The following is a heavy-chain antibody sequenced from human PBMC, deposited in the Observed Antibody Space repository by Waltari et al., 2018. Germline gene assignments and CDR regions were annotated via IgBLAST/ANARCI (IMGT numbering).Heavy chain of an antibody. J-gene: IGHJ4*02. V-gene: IGHV3-23*03. CDR2: IYCDST. CDR3: AKCSSSLRSIGGRPRTECYFDN. CDR1: GFNVRSNG. Sequence: EVQLLESGGGLVQPGGSLRLYCAASGFNVRSNGMSWVRQAPGKGVEWVAVIYCDSTYYEDSGKGRFTISKDFSKNTLHLQMNSLRTGDAAVYYCAKCSSSLRSIGGRPRTECYFDNWGQGTLVTVSS. D-gene: IGHD6-6*01.